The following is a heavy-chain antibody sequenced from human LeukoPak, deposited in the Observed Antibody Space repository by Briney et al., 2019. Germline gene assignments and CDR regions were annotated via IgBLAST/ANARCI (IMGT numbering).Heavy chain of an antibody. CDR3: ARSPTGYSSGWYDDYYYYMDV. J-gene: IGHJ6*03. CDR1: GASFSGYY. Sequence: PSETLSLTCAVYGASFSGYYCSWVSQPPRKGMAWVGGINLSGSTNYNPSLKSRVTMSVDTSKNQFSLKLSSVTAADTAVYYCARSPTGYSSGWYDDYYYYMDVWGKGTTVTISS. D-gene: IGHD6-19*01. CDR2: INLSGST. V-gene: IGHV4-34*01.